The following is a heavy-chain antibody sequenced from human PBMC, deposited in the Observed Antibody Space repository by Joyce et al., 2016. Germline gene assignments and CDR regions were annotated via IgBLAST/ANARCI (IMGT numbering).Heavy chain of an antibody. CDR3: ASGTTDYGDYLGFYFDY. J-gene: IGHJ4*02. Sequence: QVQLQESGPGPVKPSQTLSVTCTVSVGSIGTGGFYWNWLRQRPGKGLELIGYIYYSGSTSYNPSLKSRLTISLDTSKNQFSLKLTSVTAADTGMYYCASGTTDYGDYLGFYFDYWGQGTLVTVSS. CDR1: VGSIGTGGFY. V-gene: IGHV4-31*03. D-gene: IGHD4-17*01. CDR2: IYYSGST.